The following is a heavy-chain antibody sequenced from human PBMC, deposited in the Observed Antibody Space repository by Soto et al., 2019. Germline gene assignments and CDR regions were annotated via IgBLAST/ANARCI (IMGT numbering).Heavy chain of an antibody. CDR1: GGSISSYY. D-gene: IGHD4-17*01. J-gene: IGHJ4*02. V-gene: IGHV4-59*01. CDR3: ARAEDYGDLIDY. Sequence: SETLSLTCTVSGGSISSYYWSWIRQPPGKGLEWIGYIYYSGSTNYNPSLKSRVTISVDTSKNQFSLKLSSVTAADTAVYYCARAEDYGDLIDYWGQGTLVTVSS. CDR2: IYYSGST.